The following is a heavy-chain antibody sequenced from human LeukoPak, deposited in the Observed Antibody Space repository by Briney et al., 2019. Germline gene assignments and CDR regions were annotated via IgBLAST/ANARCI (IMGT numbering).Heavy chain of an antibody. J-gene: IGHJ4*02. CDR2: ISAYNDNT. D-gene: IGHD3-9*01. Sequence: WASVKVSCKASGYTFTSYGISWVRQAPGQGLEWMGWISAYNDNTNYAQKLQGRVTMTTDTSTSIAYMELRSLRSDDTAVYYCARVHYDILTGYSYFDYWGQGTLVTVSS. CDR1: GYTFTSYG. V-gene: IGHV1-18*01. CDR3: ARVHYDILTGYSYFDY.